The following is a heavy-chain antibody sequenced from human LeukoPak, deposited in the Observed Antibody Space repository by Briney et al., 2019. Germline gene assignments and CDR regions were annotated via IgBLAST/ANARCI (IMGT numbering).Heavy chain of an antibody. D-gene: IGHD3-22*01. CDR2: IYSGGDT. CDR1: GFTVSSNY. Sequence: GGSLRLSCAASGFTVSSNYMSWIRQAPGKGLEWVSVIYSGGDTYYAGSVKGRFTISRDKSKNTLFLQMNSLRAEDTAVYYCATEGDSSGYYDYWGQGTLVTVSS. CDR3: ATEGDSSGYYDY. J-gene: IGHJ4*02. V-gene: IGHV3-53*01.